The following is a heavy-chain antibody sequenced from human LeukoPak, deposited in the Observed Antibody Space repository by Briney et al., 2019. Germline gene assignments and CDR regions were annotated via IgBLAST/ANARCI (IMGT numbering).Heavy chain of an antibody. V-gene: IGHV3-13*01. CDR3: ARGGIQVSGIDEFDY. CDR2: IGIRGDT. J-gene: IGHJ4*02. Sequence: GGSQRLSCAASGFTFIDYDMHWVRQVIGKGLEWVSAIGIRGDTHYSGSVKGRFTITRENAESSLYLQMNSLRAEDTAVYYCARGGIQVSGIDEFDYWGQGTLVTVSS. CDR1: GFTFIDYD. D-gene: IGHD6-19*01.